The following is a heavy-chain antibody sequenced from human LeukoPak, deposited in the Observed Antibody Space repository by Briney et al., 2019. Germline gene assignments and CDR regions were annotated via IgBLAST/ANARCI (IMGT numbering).Heavy chain of an antibody. CDR3: ARGGWTSIRGWFDP. V-gene: IGHV4-61*02. CDR1: GGSITSGSNY. Sequence: KASETLSLTCAVSGGSITSGSNYWSWIRQAAGKGLEWIGRIYTSGSTNYNPSLMSRVTISIDTSKNQFSLKLTSVTVADTAVYYCARGGWTSIRGWFDPWGPGTLVTVSS. J-gene: IGHJ5*02. CDR2: IYTSGST. D-gene: IGHD2-15*01.